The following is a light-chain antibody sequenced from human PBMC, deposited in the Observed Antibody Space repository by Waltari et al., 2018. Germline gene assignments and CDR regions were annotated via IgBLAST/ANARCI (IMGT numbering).Light chain of an antibody. CDR2: GAS. CDR3: HQYNDGPPFN. Sequence: EIVMTPSPATLSVSPGERAIPSCRARQTVTTNLAWYQQKPGQAPRLLIYGASTRATDIPARFSGSGSGTEFTLTISSLQSEDCAVYYCHQYNDGPPFNFGQGTKLEIK. CDR1: QTVTTN. V-gene: IGKV3-15*01. J-gene: IGKJ2*01.